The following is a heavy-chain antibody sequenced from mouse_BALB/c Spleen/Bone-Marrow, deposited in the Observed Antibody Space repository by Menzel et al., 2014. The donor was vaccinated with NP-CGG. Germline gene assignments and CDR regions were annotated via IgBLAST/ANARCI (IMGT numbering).Heavy chain of an antibody. CDR3: AVYDGYAMDY. J-gene: IGHJ4*01. Sequence: VQLQQSGAELAKPGASVKLSCTASGFNIKDTYMYWVKQRPEQGLEWIGKIDPANGNTKYDPKFQGKATITADTSSNTAYLQLSSLTSEDTAVYYCAVYDGYAMDYWGQGTSVTVSS. D-gene: IGHD2-3*01. CDR1: GFNIKDTY. CDR2: IDPANGNT. V-gene: IGHV14-3*02.